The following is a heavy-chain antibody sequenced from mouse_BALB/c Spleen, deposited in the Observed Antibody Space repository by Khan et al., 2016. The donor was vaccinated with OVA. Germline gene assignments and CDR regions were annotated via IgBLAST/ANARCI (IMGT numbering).Heavy chain of an antibody. Sequence: QVRLQQSGPELVRPGASVKMSCKASGYTFTSFWIHWVKQRPGQGLEWIGMIDPSKSETRLNQKFKDKATLTVDKSSNTAYMQLSRLTSEDSAVYYCARGGYDSPFAYWGQGTLVTVSA. J-gene: IGHJ3*01. CDR3: ARGGYDSPFAY. CDR2: IDPSKSET. V-gene: IGHV1S127*01. D-gene: IGHD2-14*01. CDR1: GYTFTSFW.